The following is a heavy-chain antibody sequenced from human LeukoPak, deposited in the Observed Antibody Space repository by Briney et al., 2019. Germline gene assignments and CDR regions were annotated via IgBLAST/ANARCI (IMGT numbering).Heavy chain of an antibody. CDR1: GGSISSGGYY. D-gene: IGHD6-13*01. V-gene: IGHV4-31*03. CDR2: IYYSGST. J-gene: IGHJ6*02. CDR3: ARESEYSSSWSYYYYYGMDV. Sequence: SETLSLTCTVSGGSISSGGYYWSWIRQHPGKGLEWIGYIYYSGSTYYNPSLKSRVTISVDTSKNQFSLKLSSVTAADTAVYYCARESEYSSSWSYYYYYGMDVWGQGTTVTLSS.